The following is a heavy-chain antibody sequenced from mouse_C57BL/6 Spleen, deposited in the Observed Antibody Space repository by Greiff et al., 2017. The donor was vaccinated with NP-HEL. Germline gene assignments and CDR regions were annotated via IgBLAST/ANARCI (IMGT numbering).Heavy chain of an antibody. J-gene: IGHJ4*01. CDR1: GFNIKDDY. V-gene: IGHV14-4*01. Sequence: EVQLRQSGAELVRPGASVKLSCTASGFNIKDDYMHWVKQRPEQGLEWIGWIDPENGDTEYASKFQGKATITADTSSNTAYLQLSSLTSEDTAVYYCTTGYYGHYYAMDYWGQGTSVTVSS. D-gene: IGHD1-1*01. CDR2: IDPENGDT. CDR3: TTGYYGHYYAMDY.